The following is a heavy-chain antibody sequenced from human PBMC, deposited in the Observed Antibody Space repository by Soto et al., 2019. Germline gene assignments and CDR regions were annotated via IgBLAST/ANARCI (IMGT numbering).Heavy chain of an antibody. Sequence: SGPTLVNPTQTLTLTCTFSGFSLSTSGVGVGWIRQPPGKALEWLALIYWDDDKRYSPSLKSRLTITKDTSKNQFSLNLTSLTAADTAIYYCARANWYSEYWGQGTLVTVSS. J-gene: IGHJ4*02. CDR1: GFSLSTSGVG. CDR2: IYWDDDK. D-gene: IGHD7-27*01. V-gene: IGHV2-5*02. CDR3: ARANWYSEY.